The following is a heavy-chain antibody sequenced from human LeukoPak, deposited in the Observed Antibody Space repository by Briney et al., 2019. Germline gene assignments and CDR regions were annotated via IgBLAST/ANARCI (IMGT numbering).Heavy chain of an antibody. V-gene: IGHV3-23*01. J-gene: IGHJ4*02. D-gene: IGHD1-26*01. CDR2: ISGSGGST. Sequence: QPGGSLRLSCAASGFTLSSYAMSWARQSPGEGLEWVSDISGSGGSTYHADSVKGRFTISRDSSKNTLYLQMNSLRADDTAVYYCAKVSSNSYYYFDYWGQGTLVTVSS. CDR3: AKVSSNSYYYFDY. CDR1: GFTLSSYA.